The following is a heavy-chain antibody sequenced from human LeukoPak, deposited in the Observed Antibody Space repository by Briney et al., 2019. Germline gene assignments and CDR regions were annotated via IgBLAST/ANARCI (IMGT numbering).Heavy chain of an antibody. CDR3: ARDVPGPGAHYFDY. CDR2: IWYDGSNK. D-gene: IGHD3-10*01. CDR1: GITFRNYG. V-gene: IGHV3-33*01. J-gene: IGHJ4*02. Sequence: GRSLRLSCAASGITFRNYGMHWVRQAPGKGLEWVAVIWYDGSNKYYADSVKGRFTISRDNSKNTLYLQMNSLRAEDTAVYYCARDVPGPGAHYFDYWGQGTLVTVSS.